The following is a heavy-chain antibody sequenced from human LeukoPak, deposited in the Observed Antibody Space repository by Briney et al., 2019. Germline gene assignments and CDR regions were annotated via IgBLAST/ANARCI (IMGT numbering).Heavy chain of an antibody. CDR2: INYNGNNK. CDR3: ALDGNKRSFCIVY. J-gene: IGHJ4*02. V-gene: IGHV3-30*02. CDR1: GFSFSSYD. Sequence: PGGSLRLSCAASGFSFSSYDINWVRQAPGKGLEWVAFINYNGNNKYYPDSVKGRFTISRDNSKNTVYLEMNSLRAGDTAEYYCALDGNKRSFCIVYWGQGTLVTVSS. D-gene: IGHD5/OR15-5a*01.